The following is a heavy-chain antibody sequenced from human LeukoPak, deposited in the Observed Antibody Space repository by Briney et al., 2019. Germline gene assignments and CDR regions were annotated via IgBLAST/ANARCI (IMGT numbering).Heavy chain of an antibody. V-gene: IGHV3-15*01. CDR3: ATDLHDYGDYIRLN. CDR1: GFTFSNAW. Sequence: GSLRLSCAASGFTFSNAWMSWVRQAPGKGLEWVGRIKSKTDGGTIDYAAPVKGRFTISRDDSKNTLYLQMNSLETEDTAVYYCATDLHDYGDYIRLNWGQGTLVTVSS. D-gene: IGHD4-17*01. J-gene: IGHJ4*02. CDR2: IKSKTDGGTI.